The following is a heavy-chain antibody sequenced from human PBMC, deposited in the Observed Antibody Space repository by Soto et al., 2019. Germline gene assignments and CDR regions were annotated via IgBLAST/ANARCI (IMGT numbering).Heavy chain of an antibody. V-gene: IGHV5-51*01. Sequence: GESLKISCKGSGYSFTSYWIGWVRQMPGKGLEWMGIIYPGDSDTRYSPSFQGQVTISADKSISTAYLQWSSLKASDTAMYYCARQVLGVDYDFWSGYPSSGWFDPWGQGTLVTVSS. CDR3: ARQVLGVDYDFWSGYPSSGWFDP. J-gene: IGHJ5*02. CDR2: IYPGDSDT. CDR1: GYSFTSYW. D-gene: IGHD3-3*01.